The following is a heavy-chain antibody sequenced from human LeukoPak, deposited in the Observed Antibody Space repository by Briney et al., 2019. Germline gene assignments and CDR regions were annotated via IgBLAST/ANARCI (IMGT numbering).Heavy chain of an antibody. V-gene: IGHV1-69*05. CDR3: ARGYSSGWYDY. J-gene: IGHJ4*02. CDR1: GGTFSSYA. D-gene: IGHD6-19*01. CDR2: IIPIFGTA. Sequence: GASVKVSCKAPGGTFSSYAISWVRQAPGQGLEWMGRIIPIFGTANYAQKFQGRVTITTDESTSTAYMELSSLRSEDTAVYYCARGYSSGWYDYWGQGTLVTVSS.